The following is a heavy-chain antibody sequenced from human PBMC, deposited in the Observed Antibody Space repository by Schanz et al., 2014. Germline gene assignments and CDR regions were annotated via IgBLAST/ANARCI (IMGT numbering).Heavy chain of an antibody. V-gene: IGHV3-23*04. CDR1: GFTFSSYA. J-gene: IGHJ4*02. Sequence: EGQLAESGGGLVQPGGSLRLSCAASGFTFSSYAMSWVRQAPGKGLEWVSALSGSGGSTYYADSVKGRFTISRDNSKNTLYLQMNSLRAGDTAVYYCARGTDWNLHYWGQGALVTVSS. D-gene: IGHD1-1*01. CDR2: LSGSGGST. CDR3: ARGTDWNLHY.